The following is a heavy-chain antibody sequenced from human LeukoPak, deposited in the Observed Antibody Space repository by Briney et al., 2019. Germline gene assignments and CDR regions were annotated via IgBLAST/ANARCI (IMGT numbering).Heavy chain of an antibody. CDR1: GFTFDDYG. J-gene: IGHJ6*03. D-gene: IGHD3-10*01. CDR3: ADKKVWFGESNGYMDV. Sequence: PGGSLRLSCAASGFTFDDYGMSWVRQAPGKGLEWVSGINWNGGSTGYADSVKGRFTISRDNAKNSLYLQMNSLRAEDTALYYCADKKVWFGESNGYMDVWGKGTTVTVSS. CDR2: INWNGGST. V-gene: IGHV3-20*04.